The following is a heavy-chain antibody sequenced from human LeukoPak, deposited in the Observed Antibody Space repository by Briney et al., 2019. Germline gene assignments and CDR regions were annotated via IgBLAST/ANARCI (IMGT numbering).Heavy chain of an antibody. CDR2: INHSGST. CDR3: ASRLLLANNWFDP. J-gene: IGHJ5*02. D-gene: IGHD3-3*01. CDR1: GGSFSGYY. V-gene: IGHV4-34*01. Sequence: PSETLSLTCAVYGGSFSGYYWSWIRQPPGKGLEWIGEINHSGSTNYNPSLKSRVTISVDTSKNQFSLKLSSVTAADTAVYYCASRLLLANNWFDPWGQGTLVTVSS.